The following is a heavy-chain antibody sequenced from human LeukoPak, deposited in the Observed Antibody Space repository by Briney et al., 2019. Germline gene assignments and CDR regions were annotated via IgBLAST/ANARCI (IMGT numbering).Heavy chain of an antibody. V-gene: IGHV1-2*02. CDR2: INPNSGGT. CDR1: GYTFTGYF. Sequence: ASVKVSCKASGYTFTGYFMHWVRQDPGQGLEWMGWINPNSGGTNFAQKFQGRVTMTRDTSISTVYMELSSLRSDDTAVYYCASLRMVTATNWFDPWGQGTLVTVSS. J-gene: IGHJ5*02. D-gene: IGHD5-18*01. CDR3: ASLRMVTATNWFDP.